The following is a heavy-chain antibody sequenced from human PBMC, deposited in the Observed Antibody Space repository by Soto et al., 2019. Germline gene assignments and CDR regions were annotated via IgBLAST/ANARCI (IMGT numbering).Heavy chain of an antibody. CDR3: ARASYDILTGPTLDY. CDR2: IYYSGST. Sequence: PSETLSLTCTVSGGSISSGGYYWSWIRQHPGKGLEWIGYIYYSGSTYYNPSLKSRVTISVDTSKNQFSLKLSSVTAADTAVYYCARASYDILTGPTLDYWGQGTLVTVSS. CDR1: GGSISSGGYY. V-gene: IGHV4-31*03. J-gene: IGHJ4*02. D-gene: IGHD3-9*01.